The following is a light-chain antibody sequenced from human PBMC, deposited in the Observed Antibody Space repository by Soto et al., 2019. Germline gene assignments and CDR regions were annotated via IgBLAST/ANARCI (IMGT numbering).Light chain of an antibody. CDR3: QHLDK. Sequence: VLTQSPGTVSLSPGERATLSCGASHSVVNDYLAWYQQRPGQAPRLLLYGVSRRATGIPDRFSGSGSGTDFTLXISRLEPEDFAVYYCQHLDKFGQGTKVDIK. CDR1: HSVVNDY. CDR2: GVS. V-gene: IGKV3-20*01. J-gene: IGKJ2*01.